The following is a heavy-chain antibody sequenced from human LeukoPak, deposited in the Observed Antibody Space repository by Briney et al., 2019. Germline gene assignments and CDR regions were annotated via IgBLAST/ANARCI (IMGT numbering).Heavy chain of an antibody. J-gene: IGHJ6*02. CDR3: ARGGGQQWLALYYYYYGMDV. D-gene: IGHD6-19*01. Sequence: PSETLSLTCTVSGVSISSSSYYWGWIRQPPGKGLEWIGSIYYSGSTYYNPSLKSRVTISVDTSKNQFSLKLSSVTAADTAVYYCARGGGQQWLALYYYYYGMDVWGQGTTVTVSS. V-gene: IGHV4-39*01. CDR1: GVSISSSSYY. CDR2: IYYSGST.